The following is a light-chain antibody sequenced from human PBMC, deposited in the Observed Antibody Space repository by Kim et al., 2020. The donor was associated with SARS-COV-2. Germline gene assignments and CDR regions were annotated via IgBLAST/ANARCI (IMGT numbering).Light chain of an antibody. CDR3: QQYNNCAYT. Sequence: EIVMTQSPATLSVSPGERATLSCRASQSVSSNLAWYQQKPGQAPRLLIYGASTRATGIPARFSGSGSGTEFTLTISSLQSEDFAVYYCQQYNNCAYTFGQGTTLEI. CDR1: QSVSSN. CDR2: GAS. V-gene: IGKV3-15*01. J-gene: IGKJ2*01.